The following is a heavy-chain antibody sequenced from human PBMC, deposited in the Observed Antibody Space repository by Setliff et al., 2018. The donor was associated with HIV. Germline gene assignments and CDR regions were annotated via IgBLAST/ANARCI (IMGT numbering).Heavy chain of an antibody. CDR2: INGDGDST. CDR1: GFTFSFHA. J-gene: IGHJ5*02. V-gene: IGHV3-23*01. CDR3: AKDYTTTFWEYNWFDL. D-gene: IGHD3-3*01. Sequence: GGYLRLSCAASGFTFSFHAMTWVRQAPGKGLEWVSGINGDGDSTYYADSVKGRFTVSRDNSKDTLTLQMNDLRAEDTGLYYCAKDYTTTFWEYNWFDLWGQGTLVTVSS.